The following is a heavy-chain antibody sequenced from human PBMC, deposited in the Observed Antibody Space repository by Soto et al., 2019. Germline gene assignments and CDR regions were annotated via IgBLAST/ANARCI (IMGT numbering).Heavy chain of an antibody. CDR2: IYYSGST. CDR1: GGSISSGGYY. J-gene: IGHJ5*02. Sequence: QVQLQESGPGLVKPSQTLSLTCTVSGGSISSGGYYWSWIRQHPGKGLEWIGYIYYSGSTYYNPSLKSLVTISVYTSKNQFSLKLSSVTAADTAVYYCARGSRSLTITMVRGVIGWFDPWGQGTLVTVSS. CDR3: ARGSRSLTITMVRGVIGWFDP. D-gene: IGHD3-10*01. V-gene: IGHV4-31*01.